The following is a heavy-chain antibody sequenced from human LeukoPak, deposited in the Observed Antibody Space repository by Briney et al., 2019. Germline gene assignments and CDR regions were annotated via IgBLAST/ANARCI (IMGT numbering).Heavy chain of an antibody. CDR1: GGSISSYY. V-gene: IGHV4-59*01. J-gene: IGHJ4*02. CDR2: IYYSGST. Sequence: SETLSLTCTVSGGSISSYYWSWIRQPPGKGLEWIGYIYYSGSTNYNPSLKSRVTISVDTSKNQFSLKLSSVTAADTAVYYCARDYYGSGSYDYWGQGTLVTVSS. CDR3: ARDYYGSGSYDY. D-gene: IGHD3-10*01.